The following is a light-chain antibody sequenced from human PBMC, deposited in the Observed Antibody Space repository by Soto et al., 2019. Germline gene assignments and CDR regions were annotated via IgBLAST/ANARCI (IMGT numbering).Light chain of an antibody. CDR1: QSVSSSY. Sequence: EIVLTQSPGTLSLSPGERATLSCRASQSVSSSYLAWYQHKPGQAPRLLIYGASSSATGIPDRFSGSGSGTDFTLTINRLEPEDFAVYYCQQYGSAPHTFGQGTKLESK. CDR3: QQYGSAPHT. V-gene: IGKV3-20*01. CDR2: GAS. J-gene: IGKJ2*01.